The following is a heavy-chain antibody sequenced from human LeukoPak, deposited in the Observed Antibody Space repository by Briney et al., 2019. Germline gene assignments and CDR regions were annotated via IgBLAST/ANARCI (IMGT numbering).Heavy chain of an antibody. J-gene: IGHJ6*02. CDR3: ARDRRHQLLTDYCYYGMDV. D-gene: IGHD2-2*01. Sequence: ASVKVSCKASGYTFTSYGISWVRQAPGQGLEWMGWISAYNGNTNCAQKLQGRVTMTTDTSTSTAYMELRSLRSDDTAVYYCARDRRHQLLTDYCYYGMDVWGQGTTVTVSS. CDR2: ISAYNGNT. V-gene: IGHV1-18*01. CDR1: GYTFTSYG.